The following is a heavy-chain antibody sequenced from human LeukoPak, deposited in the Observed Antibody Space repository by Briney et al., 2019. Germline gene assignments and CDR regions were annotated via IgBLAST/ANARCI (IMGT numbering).Heavy chain of an antibody. J-gene: IGHJ4*02. Sequence: PGGSLRLSCAASGFTFSSYWMSWVRQPPGKGLECIGEIHHSGSTNYNPSLKSRVTLSVDTSKNQFSLKLSSVTAADTAVYYCARSRGWLQSHPLGYWGQGTLVTVSS. CDR2: IHHSGST. CDR1: GFTFSSYW. D-gene: IGHD5-24*01. CDR3: ARSRGWLQSHPLGY. V-gene: IGHV4-34*01.